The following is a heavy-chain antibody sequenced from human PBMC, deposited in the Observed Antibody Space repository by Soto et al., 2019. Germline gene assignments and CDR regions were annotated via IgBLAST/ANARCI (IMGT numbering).Heavy chain of an antibody. J-gene: IGHJ6*02. Sequence: QMQLVQSGPEVKKPGTSVKVSCKASGFTFTSSAVQWVRQARGQRLEWIGWIVVGSGNTNYAQKFQERVTITRDMSTSTAYMELSSLRSEDTAVYYCAADKEIWQYYYYGMDVWGQGTTVTVSS. CDR2: IVVGSGNT. V-gene: IGHV1-58*01. CDR3: AADKEIWQYYYYGMDV. D-gene: IGHD3-16*01. CDR1: GFTFTSSA.